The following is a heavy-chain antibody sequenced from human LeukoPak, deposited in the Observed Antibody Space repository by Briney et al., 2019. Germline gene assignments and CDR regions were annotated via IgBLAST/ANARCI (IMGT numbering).Heavy chain of an antibody. V-gene: IGHV1-18*01. CDR2: ISGYKGNT. Sequence: ASVKVTCKASVYTFTSYGVSWVRQAPEQGLDWMGWISGYKGNTNYAQNLQGRVTMTTDTSTSTAYMELRSVRSDDTAVYYCARLQGYDSSGYHDYWGQGTLVTVSS. CDR1: VYTFTSYG. J-gene: IGHJ4*02. D-gene: IGHD3-22*01. CDR3: ARLQGYDSSGYHDY.